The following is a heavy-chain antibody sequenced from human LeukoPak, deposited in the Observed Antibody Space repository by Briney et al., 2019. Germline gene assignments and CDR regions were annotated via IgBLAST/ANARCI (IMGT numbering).Heavy chain of an antibody. Sequence: SQTLSLTYAISGDSVSSNSAAWNWLRQSPSRGLEWLGRTYYRSKWFIDYAISVKSRITISPHTSKNQFSLQLNSVTPEDTAVYYCARGDCGSASCNIDYWGQGTLVTVSS. CDR1: GDSVSSNSAA. CDR3: ARGDCGSASCNIDY. CDR2: TYYRSKWFI. V-gene: IGHV6-1*01. D-gene: IGHD2-2*02. J-gene: IGHJ4*02.